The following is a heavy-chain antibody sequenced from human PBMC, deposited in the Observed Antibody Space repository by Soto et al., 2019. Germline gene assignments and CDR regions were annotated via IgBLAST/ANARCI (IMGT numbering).Heavy chain of an antibody. Sequence: GGSLRLSCAASGFTFSSYGMSWVRQAPGKGLEWVSAISSSGGSAYYADSVKGRFTISRDNSKNTLYLQMNSLRAEGTAVYYCARGATSPSYWGQGTLVTVSS. CDR2: ISSSGGSA. V-gene: IGHV3-23*01. J-gene: IGHJ4*02. CDR3: ARGATSPSY. CDR1: GFTFSSYG.